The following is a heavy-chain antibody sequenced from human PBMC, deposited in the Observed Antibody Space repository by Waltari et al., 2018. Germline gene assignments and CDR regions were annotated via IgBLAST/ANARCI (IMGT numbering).Heavy chain of an antibody. CDR1: GFTVSSNY. J-gene: IGHJ6*02. Sequence: EVQLVESGGGLIQPGGSLRLSCAASGFTVSSNYMSWVRQAPGKGLEWVSVIYSGGSTYYAYAVKGRFTISRDNSKNTLYLQMNSLRAEDTAVYYCARDRPQWELLGGYYGMDVWGQGTTVTVSS. V-gene: IGHV3-53*01. CDR2: IYSGGST. CDR3: ARDRPQWELLGGYYGMDV. D-gene: IGHD1-26*01.